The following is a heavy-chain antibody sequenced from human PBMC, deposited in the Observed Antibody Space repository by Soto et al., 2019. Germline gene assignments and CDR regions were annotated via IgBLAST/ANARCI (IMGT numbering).Heavy chain of an antibody. CDR3: ARCPPAAIVGYYYYYMDV. V-gene: IGHV4-34*01. CDR1: GGSFSGYY. CDR2: INHSGST. D-gene: IGHD2-2*02. J-gene: IGHJ6*03. Sequence: SETLSLTCAVYGGSFSGYYWRWIRQPPGKGLEWIGEINHSGSTNYNPSLKSRVTISVDTSKNQFSLKLSSVTAADTAVYYCARCPPAAIVGYYYYYMDVWGKGTTVTVSS.